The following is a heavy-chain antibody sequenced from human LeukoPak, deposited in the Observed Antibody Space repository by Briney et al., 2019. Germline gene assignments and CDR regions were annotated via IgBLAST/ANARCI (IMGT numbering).Heavy chain of an antibody. CDR3: ARGDYSFDY. D-gene: IGHD4-11*01. Sequence: GGSLRLSCAASGFTFSSYEMNLVRQAPGKGLEWVSYISSSGSTIYYADSVKGRFTISRDNAKNSLYLQMNSLRAEDTAVYYCARGDYSFDYWGQGTLVTVSS. J-gene: IGHJ4*02. CDR1: GFTFSSYE. CDR2: ISSSGSTI. V-gene: IGHV3-48*03.